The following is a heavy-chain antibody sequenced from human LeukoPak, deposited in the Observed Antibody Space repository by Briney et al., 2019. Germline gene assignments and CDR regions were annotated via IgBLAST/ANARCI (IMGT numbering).Heavy chain of an antibody. J-gene: IGHJ4*02. Sequence: PSETLSLTCTVSGGSISGYYYNWLRQPPGKGLEWIGYVFYSGNTNYNPSLKSRLTISVDTSKNQVSLNLNSVTAADTAVYYCASGRSGWYGVGDYWGQGNLVTVSS. CDR2: VFYSGNT. V-gene: IGHV4-59*08. D-gene: IGHD6-19*01. CDR1: GGSISGYY. CDR3: ASGRSGWYGVGDY.